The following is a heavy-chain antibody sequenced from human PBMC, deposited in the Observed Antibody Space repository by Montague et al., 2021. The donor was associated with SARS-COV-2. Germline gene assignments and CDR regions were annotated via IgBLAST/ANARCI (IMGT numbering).Heavy chain of an antibody. CDR3: AREFRFELWQTNWYFGL. CDR1: GGSISGHD. J-gene: IGHJ2*01. V-gene: IGHV4-59*11. Sequence: SETLSLTCSVSGGSISGHDWCWSRQPPGKGLEWIGNFDHSCDTKYNHSPYSRTPISLDTSKNQFALTLHSVTVADTAVYDCAREFRFELWQTNWYFGLWGRGTLVTVSS. CDR2: FDHSCDT. D-gene: IGHD3-16*01.